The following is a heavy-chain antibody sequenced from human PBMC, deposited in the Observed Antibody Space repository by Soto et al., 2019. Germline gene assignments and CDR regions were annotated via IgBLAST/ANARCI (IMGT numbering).Heavy chain of an antibody. CDR3: ANEDDYAFDS. V-gene: IGHV3-74*01. CDR2: INGDGSSI. D-gene: IGHD4-17*01. J-gene: IGHJ4*02. CDR1: GFTFTSYW. Sequence: EVQLVESGGDLVQPGWSLRLSYAASGFTFTSYWMHWVRQAPGKGLMWVLRINGDGSSISYADSVKGRFTISRDNAKNTLYLQMNSVRAEDTAVYYCANEDDYAFDSWGQGTLVAASS.